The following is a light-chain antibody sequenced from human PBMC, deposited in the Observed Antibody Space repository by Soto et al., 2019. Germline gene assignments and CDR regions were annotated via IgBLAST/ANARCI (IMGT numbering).Light chain of an antibody. Sequence: QSVLTQPPSVSGAPGQRVTISCTGSSSNIGAGYDVQWYQQLPGIAPKLLMYGNSNRPSGVPDRFSGSKSGTSASLAITGLQAEDGADYYCQSYDSILSGNWVFGGGTKLTVL. CDR2: GNS. CDR1: SSNIGAGYD. CDR3: QSYDSILSGNWV. V-gene: IGLV1-40*01. J-gene: IGLJ3*02.